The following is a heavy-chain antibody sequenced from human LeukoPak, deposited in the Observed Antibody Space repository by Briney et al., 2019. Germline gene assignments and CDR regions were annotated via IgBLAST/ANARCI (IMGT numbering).Heavy chain of an antibody. J-gene: IGHJ2*01. CDR3: AKVHSGYDFNWYFDL. Sequence: GGSLRLSCAASGFTFDDYAMHWVRQAPGKGLEWVSDISWNSGSIGYADSVRGRFTISRDNAKNSLYLQMNSLRAEGTALYYCAKVHSGYDFNWYFDLWGRGTLVTVSS. CDR1: GFTFDDYA. D-gene: IGHD5-12*01. CDR2: ISWNSGSI. V-gene: IGHV3-9*01.